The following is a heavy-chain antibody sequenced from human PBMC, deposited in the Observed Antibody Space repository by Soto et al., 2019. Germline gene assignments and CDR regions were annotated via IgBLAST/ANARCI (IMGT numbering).Heavy chain of an antibody. J-gene: IGHJ4*02. CDR3: VRAARSGTTHFDY. CDR1: GLTFSDHY. D-gene: IGHD1-7*01. Sequence: EVQLVESGGVLVQPGGSLRLSCVASGLTFSDHYMDWVCQAPGKGLEWVGRSRNKAKSYTTDYAASVKGRFTISRDDSKSSVYLQMNSLETEDTAVYYCVRAARSGTTHFDYWGQGTLVTVSS. V-gene: IGHV3-72*01. CDR2: SRNKAKSYTT.